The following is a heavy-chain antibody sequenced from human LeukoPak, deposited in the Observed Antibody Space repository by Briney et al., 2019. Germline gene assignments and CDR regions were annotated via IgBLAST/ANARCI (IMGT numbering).Heavy chain of an antibody. CDR1: GYTFTNYG. CDR2: ISAYNGNT. Sequence: ASVKVSCKASGYTFTNYGISWVRQAPGQGLEWMGWISAYNGNTNYAQKLQGRVTMTTDTSTSTAYMELRSLRSDDTAVYYCARGALVGAQRVAGVFDYWGQGTLVTVSS. CDR3: ARGALVGAQRVAGVFDY. V-gene: IGHV1-18*01. D-gene: IGHD1-26*01. J-gene: IGHJ4*02.